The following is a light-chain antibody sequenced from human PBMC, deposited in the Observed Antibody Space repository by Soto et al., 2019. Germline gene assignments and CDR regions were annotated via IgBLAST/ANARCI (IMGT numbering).Light chain of an antibody. J-gene: IGLJ1*01. Sequence: QSALTQPPSASGSPGQSVAISCTGTSSDVGGYNYVSWYQQHPGKAPKLMIYEVNKRPSGGPDRFSGSKSGNTASLNVSGLQAEDEADYYCSSYAGSSNVFGTGTKGTVL. V-gene: IGLV2-8*01. CDR2: EVN. CDR1: SSDVGGYNY. CDR3: SSYAGSSNV.